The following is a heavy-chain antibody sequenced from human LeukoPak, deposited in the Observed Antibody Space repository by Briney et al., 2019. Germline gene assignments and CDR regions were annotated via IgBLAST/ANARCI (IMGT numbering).Heavy chain of an antibody. Sequence: PSETLSLTCTVSGGSISSSSYYWGCIRQPPGKGLECIGSIYYSGSTYYNPSLKSRVTISVDTSKNQFSLKLSSVTAADTAVYYCARQYSVGATLDYWGQGTLVTVSS. D-gene: IGHD1-26*01. CDR2: IYYSGST. V-gene: IGHV4-39*01. J-gene: IGHJ4*02. CDR3: ARQYSVGATLDY. CDR1: GGSISSSSYY.